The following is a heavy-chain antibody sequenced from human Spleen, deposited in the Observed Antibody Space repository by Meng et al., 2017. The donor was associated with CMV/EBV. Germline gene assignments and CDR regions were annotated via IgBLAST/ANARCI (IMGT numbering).Heavy chain of an antibody. CDR1: GGTFSRHP. J-gene: IGHJ5*02. V-gene: IGHV1-69*04. CDR3: VKEEEEVVISTDPYNWFDP. D-gene: IGHD2-21*01. Sequence: SVKVSCKASGGTFSRHPISWVRQAPGQGVEWMGRIIRILGETTYAQKFQGRVTITADKSTSTVYMELSSLRSEDTAVYYCVKEEEEVVISTDPYNWFDPWGQGTLVTVSS. CDR2: IIRILGET.